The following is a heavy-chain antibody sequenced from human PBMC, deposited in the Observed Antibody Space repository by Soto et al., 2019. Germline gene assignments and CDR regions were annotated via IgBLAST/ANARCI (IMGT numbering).Heavy chain of an antibody. CDR3: VRGNSGYRHFDY. D-gene: IGHD5-12*01. Sequence: GGSLRLSCSAPGFSLSSYWMHWVLHAPWKGLVWVSRIFRDVNSATYSDSVKGRFTISRDNAKNTLYLQMNSLRADDTAVYFCVRGNSGYRHFDYWAKATVLTASS. V-gene: IGHV3-74*01. J-gene: IGHJ4*02. CDR1: GFSLSSYW. CDR2: IFRDVNSA.